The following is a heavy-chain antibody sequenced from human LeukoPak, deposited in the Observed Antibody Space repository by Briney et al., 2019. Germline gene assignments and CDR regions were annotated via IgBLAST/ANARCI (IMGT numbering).Heavy chain of an antibody. V-gene: IGHV1-2*06. CDR1: GYTFTGYY. D-gene: IGHD2-21*02. Sequence: KPGASVKVSCKASGYTFTGYYMHWVRQAPGQGFEWMGRINPNSGGTNYAQIFQGRVAMTRDTSISTALLELSRLTSDDTAVYYCASRWSTAVTATGDDFDYWGQGTLVTVSS. CDR2: INPNSGGT. CDR3: ASRWSTAVTATGDDFDY. J-gene: IGHJ4*02.